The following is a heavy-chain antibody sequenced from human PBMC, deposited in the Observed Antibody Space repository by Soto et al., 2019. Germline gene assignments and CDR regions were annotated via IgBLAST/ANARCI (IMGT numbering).Heavy chain of an antibody. Sequence: PSETLSLTCIVSGGSINNYYWSWIRQSPGKGLEWMGDIYYTGSTNYNPPLESRVTISVDTSKSQFSLKLTSVTAADAGMYYCARRHRAIFGILNAWFDSWGQGNLVTVSS. D-gene: IGHD3-3*01. J-gene: IGHJ5*01. V-gene: IGHV4-59*08. CDR3: ARRHRAIFGILNAWFDS. CDR1: GGSINNYY. CDR2: IYYTGST.